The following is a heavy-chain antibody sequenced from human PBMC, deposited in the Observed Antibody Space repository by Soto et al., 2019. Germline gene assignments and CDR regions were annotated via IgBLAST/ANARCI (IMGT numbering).Heavy chain of an antibody. V-gene: IGHV1-69*01. CDR2: IIPIFGTA. CDR3: ARTPDRARVPNYGMDV. Sequence: QVQLVQSGAEVQKPGSSVKVSCKASGGTFSSYAISWVRQAPGQGLEWMGGIIPIFGTANYAQKFQGRVTITADESTSTAYMELSSLRSEDTAVYYCARTPDRARVPNYGMDVWGQGTTVTVSS. CDR1: GGTFSSYA. J-gene: IGHJ6*02.